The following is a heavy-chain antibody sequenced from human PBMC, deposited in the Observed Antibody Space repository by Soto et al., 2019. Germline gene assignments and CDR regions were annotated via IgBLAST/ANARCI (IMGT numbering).Heavy chain of an antibody. CDR2: TYYRSKWYN. CDR3: ARGISSSWAPHFDY. J-gene: IGHJ4*02. D-gene: IGHD6-13*01. V-gene: IGHV6-1*01. Sequence: QTLSLTCAISGDSVSSNGAAWNWIRQSPSRGLEWLGRTYYRSKWYNDYAVSVKSRITINPDTSKNQFSLQLNSVTPEDTAVYYCARGISSSWAPHFDYWGQGTLVTVSS. CDR1: GDSVSSNGAA.